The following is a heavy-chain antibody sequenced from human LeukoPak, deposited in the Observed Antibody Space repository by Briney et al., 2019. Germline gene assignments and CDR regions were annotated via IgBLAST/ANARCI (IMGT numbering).Heavy chain of an antibody. CDR2: ITGSGNSI. D-gene: IGHD2-21*02. CDR1: GFTFSNYE. J-gene: IGHJ4*02. CDR3: ARESARCGGDCNDY. V-gene: IGHV3-48*03. Sequence: GGSLRLSCAASGFTFSNYEMNWVRQAPGKGLEWVSYITGSGNSINYADSVRGRFTISRDNAGNSLYLQMNSLRAEDTAVYYSARESARCGGDCNDYWGQGTLVTVSS.